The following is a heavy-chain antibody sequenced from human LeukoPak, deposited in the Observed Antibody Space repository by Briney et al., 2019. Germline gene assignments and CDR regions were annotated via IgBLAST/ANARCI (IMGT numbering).Heavy chain of an antibody. Sequence: PGGSLRLSCAASGFTFSSYGMHWVRQAPGKGLEWVAFIRYDGSNKYYADSVKGRFTISRDNSKNTLYLQMNSLRAEDTAVYYCAKGDNWNDVTIDYWGQGTLVTVSS. CDR1: GFTFSSYG. J-gene: IGHJ4*02. CDR3: AKGDNWNDVTIDY. V-gene: IGHV3-30*02. CDR2: IRYDGSNK. D-gene: IGHD1-1*01.